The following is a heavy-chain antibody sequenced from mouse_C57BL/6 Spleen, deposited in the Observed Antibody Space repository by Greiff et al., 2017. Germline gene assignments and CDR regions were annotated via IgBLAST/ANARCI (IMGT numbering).Heavy chain of an antibody. CDR2: IYPGDGDT. J-gene: IGHJ2*01. CDR3: AREEDSNSFFDY. CDR1: GYAFSSSW. D-gene: IGHD2-5*01. V-gene: IGHV1-82*01. Sequence: VQLQQSGPELVKPGASVKISCKASGYAFSSSWMNWVKQRPGKGLEWIGRIYPGDGDTNYNGKFKGKATLTADKSSSTAYMQLSSLTSEDSAVYFCAREEDSNSFFDYWGQGTTLTVSS.